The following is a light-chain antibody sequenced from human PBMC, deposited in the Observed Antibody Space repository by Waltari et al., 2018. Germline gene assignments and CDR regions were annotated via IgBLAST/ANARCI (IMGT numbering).Light chain of an antibody. V-gene: IGLV1-47*01. CDR3: ATWDDSLGGFYV. CDR2: ASD. CDR1: SSNIGSNS. J-gene: IGLJ1*01. Sequence: QSVLTQSSPTSGTPGQRVSISCSGTSSNIGSNSVYWYQHLPGAAPKLLIYASDPRPAGVPDRFSGSKSGTSASLAISGLRSEDEADYYCATWDDSLGGFYVFGTGTKVTVL.